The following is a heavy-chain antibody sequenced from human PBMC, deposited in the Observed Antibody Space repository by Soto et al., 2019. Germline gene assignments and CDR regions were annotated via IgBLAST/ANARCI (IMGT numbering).Heavy chain of an antibody. J-gene: IGHJ6*02. Sequence: PSETLSLTCAVYGGSFSGYYWSWIRQPPGKGLEWIGEINHSGSTNYNPSLRSRVTISVDTSKNQFSLKLSSVTAADTAVYYCARAKRGGYYGSGSPVYYYGMDVWGQATTVTVSS. CDR3: ARAKRGGYYGSGSPVYYYGMDV. CDR2: INHSGST. V-gene: IGHV4-34*01. D-gene: IGHD3-10*01. CDR1: GGSFSGYY.